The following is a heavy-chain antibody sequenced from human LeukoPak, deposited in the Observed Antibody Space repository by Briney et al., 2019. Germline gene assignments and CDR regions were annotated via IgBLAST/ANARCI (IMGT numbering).Heavy chain of an antibody. CDR2: IYYSGST. Sequence: SSETLSLTCTVSGGSISSSSYYWGWVRQPPGKGLEWIGSIYYSGSTYYNPSLKSRVTISVDTSKNQFSLKLSSVTAADTAVYYCASRRIAVAGAEGYFDYWGQGTLVTVSS. CDR3: ASRRIAVAGAEGYFDY. V-gene: IGHV4-39*07. CDR1: GGSISSSSYY. D-gene: IGHD6-19*01. J-gene: IGHJ4*02.